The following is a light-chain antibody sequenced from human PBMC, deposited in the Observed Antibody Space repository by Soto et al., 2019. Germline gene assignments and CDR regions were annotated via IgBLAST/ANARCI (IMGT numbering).Light chain of an antibody. V-gene: IGLV2-23*01. CDR3: CSYAGSSTYAV. Sequence: QSALTQPASVSGSPGQSITISCTGTSSDVGSYNLVAWYQQHPGTAPKLMIYEGSKRPSGVSNRFSGSKSGNTASLTISGLQAEDEADYYCCSYAGSSTYAVFGGGTQLTVL. CDR2: EGS. J-gene: IGLJ7*01. CDR1: SSDVGSYNL.